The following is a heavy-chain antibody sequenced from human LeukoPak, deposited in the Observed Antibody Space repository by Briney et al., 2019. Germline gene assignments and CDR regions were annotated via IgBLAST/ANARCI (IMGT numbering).Heavy chain of an antibody. V-gene: IGHV4-61*01. CDR2: IYYSGNT. Sequence: SETLSLTCTVSGGSISSSSYYWNWIRQPPGKGLEWIGYIYYSGNTNYNPSLKSRVTISVDTSKNQFSLKLSSVTAADTAVYYCATDNSYGSGSYYTWGQGTLVTVSS. CDR1: GGSISSSSYY. J-gene: IGHJ4*02. CDR3: ATDNSYGSGSYYT. D-gene: IGHD3-10*01.